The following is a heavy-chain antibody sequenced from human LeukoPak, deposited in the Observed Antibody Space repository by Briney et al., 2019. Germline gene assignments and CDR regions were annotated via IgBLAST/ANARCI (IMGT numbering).Heavy chain of an antibody. Sequence: SETLSLTCTVSGGSISSYYWSWIRQPPGKGLEWIGYIYYSGSTNYNPSLKSRVTISVDTSKNQYSLKLSSVTAADTAVYYCARRSSPYWYFDLWGRGTLVTVSS. CDR2: IYYSGST. CDR3: ARRSSPYWYFDL. CDR1: GGSISSYY. D-gene: IGHD2-2*01. V-gene: IGHV4-59*08. J-gene: IGHJ2*01.